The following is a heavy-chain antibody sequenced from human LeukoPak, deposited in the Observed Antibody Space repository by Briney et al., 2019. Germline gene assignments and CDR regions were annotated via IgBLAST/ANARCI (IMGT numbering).Heavy chain of an antibody. Sequence: SETLSLTCAVYGGSFSGYYWSWIRQPPGKGLEWIGYISYSGNTNYNPSLRSRVTISIDTSKNQFSLKLSSVTAADTAVYYCASLDYYDSSGYLYYWGQGTLVTVSS. D-gene: IGHD3-22*01. CDR1: GGSFSGYY. CDR2: ISYSGNT. V-gene: IGHV4-59*01. CDR3: ASLDYYDSSGYLYY. J-gene: IGHJ4*02.